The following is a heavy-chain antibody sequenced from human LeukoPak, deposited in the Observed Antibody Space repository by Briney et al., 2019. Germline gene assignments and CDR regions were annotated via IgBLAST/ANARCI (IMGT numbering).Heavy chain of an antibody. CDR1: GGSFSSNTW. CDR2: IYHSGTT. J-gene: IGHJ4*02. Sequence: SGTLSLTCAVSGGSFSSNTWWSWVRQSPAKGLEWLGEIYHSGTTKYNPSLKSRVTVSVDTSKNQFSLNLSSVTAADTAMYYCAGGRRWLAFDSWGQGTLVTVSS. D-gene: IGHD5-18*01. V-gene: IGHV4-4*02. CDR3: AGGRRWLAFDS.